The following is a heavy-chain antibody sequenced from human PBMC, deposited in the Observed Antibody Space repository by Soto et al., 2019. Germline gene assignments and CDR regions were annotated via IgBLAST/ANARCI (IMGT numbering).Heavy chain of an antibody. CDR3: AKQRASGSFTNWYFDL. CDR1: GFTFSSYA. D-gene: IGHD3-10*01. J-gene: IGHJ2*01. V-gene: IGHV3-23*01. CDR2: ISGSGGST. Sequence: GGSLRLSCAASGFTFSSYAMSWVRQAPGKGLEWVSAISGSGGSTYYADSVKGRFTISRDNSKNTLYLQMNSLRAEDTAVYYCAKQRASGSFTNWYFDLWGRGTLVTVSS.